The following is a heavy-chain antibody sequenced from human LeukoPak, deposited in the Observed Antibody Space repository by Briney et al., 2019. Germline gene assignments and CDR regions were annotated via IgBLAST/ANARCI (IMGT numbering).Heavy chain of an antibody. V-gene: IGHV3-21*01. CDR1: GFYFSGYS. Sequence: GGSLRLSCAASGFYFSGYSMNWVRQAPGKGLEWVSSINTGSTYMYYADSVKGRFTISRDNAKNSLHLQMYSLRAEDTAVYFCARVEATTGRNYHYYYMDIWGKGTTVTVSS. J-gene: IGHJ6*03. CDR3: ARVEATTGRNYHYYYMDI. CDR2: INTGSTYM. D-gene: IGHD1-1*01.